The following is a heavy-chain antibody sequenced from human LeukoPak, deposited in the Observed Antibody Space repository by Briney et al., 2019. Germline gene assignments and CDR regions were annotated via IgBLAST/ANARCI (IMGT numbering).Heavy chain of an antibody. V-gene: IGHV3-9*03. CDR1: GFTFDNYA. J-gene: IGHJ1*01. Sequence: GRSLRLSCAASGFTFDNYAMHWVRQVPGKGLEWVSGISWNSNSIDYADSVKGRFTISRDNAKNSLYLEMNSLRAEDMAFYYCVIVSYSSAGAEYFHLWGQGTLVTVSS. D-gene: IGHD2-21*01. CDR3: VIVSYSSAGAEYFHL. CDR2: ISWNSNSI.